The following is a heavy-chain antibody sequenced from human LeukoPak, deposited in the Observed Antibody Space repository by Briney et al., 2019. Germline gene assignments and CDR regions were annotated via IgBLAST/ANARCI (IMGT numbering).Heavy chain of an antibody. Sequence: PGGTLRLSCAASGFTFSSYGMHWVRQAPGKGLEWVAFIRYDGSNKYYADSVKGRFTISRDNSKNTLYLQMSSLTPEDTAVYYCAKVAIVVVPADRFDYWGQGALVTVSS. V-gene: IGHV3-30*02. J-gene: IGHJ4*02. CDR2: IRYDGSNK. CDR3: AKVAIVVVPADRFDY. D-gene: IGHD2-2*01. CDR1: GFTFSSYG.